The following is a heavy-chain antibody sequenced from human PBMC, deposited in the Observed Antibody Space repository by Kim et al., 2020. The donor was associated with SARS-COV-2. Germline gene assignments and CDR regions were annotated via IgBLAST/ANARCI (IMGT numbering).Heavy chain of an antibody. V-gene: IGHV3-9*01. CDR1: GFTFDDYA. CDR3: ANESRARYFSH. Sequence: GGSLRLSCAASGFTFDDYAMHWVRQAPGKGLEWISGISWNSGSIGYADSVKGRFTISRDNAKNSLYLQMNSLRAEDTALYYCANESRARYFSHWGPGTL. J-gene: IGHJ1*01. CDR2: ISWNSGSI.